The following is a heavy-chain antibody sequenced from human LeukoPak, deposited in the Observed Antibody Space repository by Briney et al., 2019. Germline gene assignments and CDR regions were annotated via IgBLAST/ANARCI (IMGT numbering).Heavy chain of an antibody. CDR2: IYYSGST. Sequence: SETLSLTCTVSGGSISSYYWSWIRQPPGKGLEWIGYIYYSGSTNYNPSLKSRVTISVDTSKNQFSLKLSSVTAADTAVYYCARANYDILTGKGADFDYWGQGTLVTVSS. D-gene: IGHD3-9*01. J-gene: IGHJ4*02. CDR1: GGSISSYY. V-gene: IGHV4-59*01. CDR3: ARANYDILTGKGADFDY.